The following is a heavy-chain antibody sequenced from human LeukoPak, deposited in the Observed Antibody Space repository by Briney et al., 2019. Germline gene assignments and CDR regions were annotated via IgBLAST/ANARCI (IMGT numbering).Heavy chain of an antibody. Sequence: GGSLRLSRAASGFSFSNYWMSWVRQAPGKGLEWVANIKQDGSEMYYVDSVKGRFTISRDNAKNSLHLHMNSLRAEDTAVYYCASTQTFDNWGPGTLVTVSS. CDR2: IKQDGSEM. CDR3: ASTQTFDN. J-gene: IGHJ4*02. V-gene: IGHV3-7*05. CDR1: GFSFSNYW.